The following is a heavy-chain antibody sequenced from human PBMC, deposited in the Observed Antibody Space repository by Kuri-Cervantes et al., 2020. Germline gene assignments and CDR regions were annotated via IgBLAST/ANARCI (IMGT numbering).Heavy chain of an antibody. J-gene: IGHJ5*02. CDR2: INHSGST. CDR1: GGSFSDSY. D-gene: IGHD3-3*01. V-gene: IGHV4-34*01. Sequence: SETLSLTCAVYGGSFSDSYWSWIRQPPGKGLEWIGEINHSGSTNYNRSLKSRVTISVDTSNNQFSLKLTSVTAADTAVYYCARGLMRYSFWSAYWFDPWGQGTLVTVSS. CDR3: ARGLMRYSFWSAYWFDP.